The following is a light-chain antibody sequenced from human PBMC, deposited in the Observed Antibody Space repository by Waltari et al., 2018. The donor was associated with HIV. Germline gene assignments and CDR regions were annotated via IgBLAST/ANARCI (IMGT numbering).Light chain of an antibody. CDR2: DVS. CDR3: SSYISSSTLVV. CDR1: SSDVGRYNY. V-gene: IGLV2-14*03. J-gene: IGLJ2*01. Sequence: QSALTQPASVSGSPGQSITISCTGTSSDVGRYNYVSWYQQHPGKGPKLIIYDVSNRPSGVSNRFSGSKSGNTASLTISGLQAEDEADYYCSSYISSSTLVVFGGGTKLTVL.